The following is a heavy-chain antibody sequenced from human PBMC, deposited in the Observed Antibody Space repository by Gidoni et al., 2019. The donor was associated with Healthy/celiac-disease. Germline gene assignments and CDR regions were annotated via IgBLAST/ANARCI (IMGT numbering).Heavy chain of an antibody. CDR1: GCTVSSYG. V-gene: IGHV3-30*18. CDR3: AKDTNDFWSGYYMGYYYYYGMVV. D-gene: IGHD3-3*01. J-gene: IGHJ6*02. CDR2: ISYDGSNK. Sequence: QVQLVESGGGVVQPGRSLRLYCATSGCTVSSYGMHWLREAPGKGLEWVAVISYDGSNKYYADSVKGRFTISRDNSKNTLDLQMTSLRAEDTAVYYCAKDTNDFWSGYYMGYYYYYGMVVWGQGTTVTVSS.